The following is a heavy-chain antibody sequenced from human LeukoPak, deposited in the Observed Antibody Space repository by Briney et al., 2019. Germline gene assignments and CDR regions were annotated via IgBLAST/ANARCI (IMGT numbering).Heavy chain of an antibody. CDR2: TNPNSGGT. J-gene: IGHJ4*02. D-gene: IGHD6-19*01. V-gene: IGHV1-2*02. CDR3: ARGGIIAVAGTGGWYGY. Sequence: ASVKVSCKASGYTFTGYYMHWVRQAPGQGLEWMGWTNPNSGGTNYAQKFQGRVTMTRDTSISTAYMELSRLRSDDTAVYYCARGGIIAVAGTGGWYGYWGQGTLVTVSS. CDR1: GYTFTGYY.